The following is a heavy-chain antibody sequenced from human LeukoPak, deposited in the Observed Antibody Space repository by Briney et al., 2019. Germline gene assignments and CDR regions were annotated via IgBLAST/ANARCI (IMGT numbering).Heavy chain of an antibody. CDR1: GFTFSSYA. J-gene: IGHJ3*02. D-gene: IGHD2-15*01. CDR3: AKDGRIVVVVAAHAFDI. CDR2: ISGSGGST. V-gene: IGHV3-23*01. Sequence: GGSLRLSCAASGFTFSSYAMSWVRQAPGKGLEWVSAISGSGGSTYYADSVKGRFTISTNNPKKTLYLQMNSLRGEDTAVYYCAKDGRIVVVVAAHAFDIWGQGTMVTVSS.